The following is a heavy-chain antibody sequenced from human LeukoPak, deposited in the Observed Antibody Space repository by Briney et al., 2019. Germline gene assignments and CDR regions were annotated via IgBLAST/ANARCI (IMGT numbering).Heavy chain of an antibody. CDR1: GFTFSDYW. CDR3: ARVPNYCSSTSCYTERTFDI. J-gene: IGHJ3*02. Sequence: GGSLRLSCAGSGFTFSDYWMHWVRQAPGKGLEWVANIKQDGSEKFYVDSVKGRFTISRDNAKNSLYLQMNSLRAEDTAVYYCARVPNYCSSTSCYTERTFDIWGQGTMVTVSS. D-gene: IGHD2-2*02. V-gene: IGHV3-7*01. CDR2: IKQDGSEK.